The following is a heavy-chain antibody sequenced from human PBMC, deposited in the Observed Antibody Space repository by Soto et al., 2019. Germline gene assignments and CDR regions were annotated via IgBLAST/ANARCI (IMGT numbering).Heavy chain of an antibody. D-gene: IGHD3-16*01. CDR2: IYHSGST. J-gene: IGHJ5*02. CDR3: ARSRVGNWFDP. V-gene: IGHV4-30-2*01. CDR1: GGSISSGGYS. Sequence: SETLSLTCAVSGGSISSGGYSWSWIRQPPGKGLEWIGYIYHSGSTYYNPSLKSRVTISVDRSKNQFSLKLSSVTAADTAVYYCARSRVGNWFDPWGQGTLVTVSS.